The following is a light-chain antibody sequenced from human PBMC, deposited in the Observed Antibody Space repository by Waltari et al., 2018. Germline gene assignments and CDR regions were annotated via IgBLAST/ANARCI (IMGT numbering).Light chain of an antibody. CDR1: SSDIGAYNF. CDR2: DVN. V-gene: IGLV2-14*03. CDR3: SSYTTGSTRYV. J-gene: IGLJ1*01. Sequence: QSALTQPASVSGSPGQSITISCTGTSSDIGAYNFVSWYQKHPGKAPKVMIYDVNNRPSWVSIRFSGSKSGNTASLTISGLQAEDEADYYCSSYTTGSTRYVFGSGTKVTVL.